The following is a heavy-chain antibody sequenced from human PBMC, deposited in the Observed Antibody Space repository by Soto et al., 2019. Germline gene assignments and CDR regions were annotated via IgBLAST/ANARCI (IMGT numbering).Heavy chain of an antibody. J-gene: IGHJ4*02. V-gene: IGHV4-39*01. D-gene: IGHD3-9*01. CDR2: IYYSGST. CDR1: GGSITSSSFY. Sequence: SETLSLTCTVSGGSITSSSFYWGWIRQPPGKGLEWIGIIYYSGSTYYNPSPKSRVTISVDTSKSQFSLNLNSVTAADTAVYYCARGYDILTDPLDYWGPGTLVTVST. CDR3: ARGYDILTDPLDY.